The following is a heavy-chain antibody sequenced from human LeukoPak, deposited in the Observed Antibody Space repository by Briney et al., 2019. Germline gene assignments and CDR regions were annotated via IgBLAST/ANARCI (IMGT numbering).Heavy chain of an antibody. D-gene: IGHD2-15*01. Sequence: SETLSLTCAVYGGSFSGYYWSWIRQPPGKGLGWIGEINHSGSTNYNPSLKSRVTISVDTSKNQFSLKLSSVTAADTAVYYCATGYCSGGSCAGNDYWGQGTLVTVSS. CDR3: ATGYCSGGSCAGNDY. V-gene: IGHV4-34*01. CDR2: INHSGST. J-gene: IGHJ4*02. CDR1: GGSFSGYY.